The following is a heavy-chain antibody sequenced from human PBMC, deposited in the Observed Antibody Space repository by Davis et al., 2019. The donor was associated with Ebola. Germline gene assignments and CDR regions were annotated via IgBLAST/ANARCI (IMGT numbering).Heavy chain of an antibody. V-gene: IGHV1-18*01. J-gene: IGHJ6*02. CDR2: ISDRNRET. CDR3: ARGYSAWGDV. CDR1: RYPLPSPG. D-gene: IGHD5-12*01. Sequence: ASVPVSRMPSRYPLPSPGISRLRPAPGQGLEWTGWISDRNRETNYAQKIQGRVTMTTDTSTNTAYMELRNLRSDDTAVYYCARGYSAWGDVGGQGTTVTVSS.